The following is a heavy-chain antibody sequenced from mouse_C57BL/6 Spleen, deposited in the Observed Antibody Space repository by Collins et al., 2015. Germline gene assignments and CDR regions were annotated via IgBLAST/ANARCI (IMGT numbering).Heavy chain of an antibody. CDR3: ASKANWAHYYAMDY. Sequence: VQLQQSGPELVKPGASVKMSCKASGYAFTDYNMHWVKQSHGKSLEWIGYINPNNGGTSYNQKFKGKATLTVNKSSSTAYMELRSLTSEDSAVYYCASKANWAHYYAMDYWGQGTSVTVSS. CDR1: GYAFTDYN. D-gene: IGHD4-1*01. V-gene: IGHV1-22*01. CDR2: INPNNGGT. J-gene: IGHJ4*01.